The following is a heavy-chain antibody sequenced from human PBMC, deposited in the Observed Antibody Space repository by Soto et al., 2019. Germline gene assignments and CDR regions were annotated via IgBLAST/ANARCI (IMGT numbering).Heavy chain of an antibody. J-gene: IGHJ5*02. CDR1: GYTFASYG. V-gene: IGHV1-18*01. CDR2: ISAYNGNT. D-gene: IGHD3-22*01. CDR3: ARGYSSGYYTEPKFDP. Sequence: GASVKVSCKASGYTFASYGISWVRQAPGQGLEWMGWISAYNGNTNYAQKLQGRVTMTTDTSTSTAYMELRSLRSDDTAVYYCARGYSSGYYTEPKFDPWGQGTLVTSPQ.